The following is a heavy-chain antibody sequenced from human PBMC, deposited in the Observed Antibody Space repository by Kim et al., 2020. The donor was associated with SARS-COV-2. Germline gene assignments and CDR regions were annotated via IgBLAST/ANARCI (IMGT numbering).Heavy chain of an antibody. D-gene: IGHD3-16*01. J-gene: IGHJ4*02. CDR2: GNGKT. Sequence: GNGKTIYSRKFQGRVTFTKNTSASTAYMELSFLRSEDSAVYYCLGGFYFDYWGQGTLVTVSS. V-gene: IGHV1-3*01. CDR3: LGGFYFDY.